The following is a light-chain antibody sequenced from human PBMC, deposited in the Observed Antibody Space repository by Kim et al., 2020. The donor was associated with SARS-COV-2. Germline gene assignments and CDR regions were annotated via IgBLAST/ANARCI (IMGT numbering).Light chain of an antibody. CDR2: EVS. J-gene: IGKJ4*01. Sequence: DIVMTQSPLSLPVTLGQPASISCRASQSLVHTDGNIYLSWFHQRPGQSPRLLNYEVSIRGSGVPGRCSGSGSGTDCTLQISRVEAEDVGVYYCMRDTQRRTFGGETKVDIK. V-gene: IGKV2-30*02. CDR1: QSLVHTDGNIY. CDR3: MRDTQRRT.